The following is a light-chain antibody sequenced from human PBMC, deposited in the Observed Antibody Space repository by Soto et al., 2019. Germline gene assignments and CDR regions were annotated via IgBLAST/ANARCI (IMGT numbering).Light chain of an antibody. CDR3: CSYAGSSTFHVV. J-gene: IGLJ2*01. V-gene: IGLV2-23*03. Sequence: QSALTQPASVSGSPGQSITIPCTGTSSDVGSYNLVSWYQQHPGKAPKLMIYEGSKRPSGVSNRFSGSKSGNTASLTSSGLQAEDEADYYCCSYAGSSTFHVVFGGGTELTVL. CDR1: SSDVGSYNL. CDR2: EGS.